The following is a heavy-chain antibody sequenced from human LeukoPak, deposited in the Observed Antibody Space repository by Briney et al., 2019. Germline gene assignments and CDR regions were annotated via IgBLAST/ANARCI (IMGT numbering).Heavy chain of an antibody. J-gene: IGHJ4*02. CDR1: GFTFSSYG. CDR3: AKAHLATYYDFWSGYQPDY. D-gene: IGHD3-3*01. V-gene: IGHV3-30*18. Sequence: KAGGSLRLSCAASGFTFSSYGMHWVRQAPGKGLEWVAVISYDGSNKYYADSVKGRFTISRDNSKNTLYLQMNSLRAEDTAVYYCAKAHLATYYDFWSGYQPDYWGQGTLVTVSS. CDR2: ISYDGSNK.